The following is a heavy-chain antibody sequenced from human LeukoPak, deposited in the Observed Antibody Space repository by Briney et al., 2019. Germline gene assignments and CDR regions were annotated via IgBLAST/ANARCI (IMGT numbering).Heavy chain of an antibody. Sequence: PSETLSLTCTVSGGSISDSSYYWGGIRQPPGKGLEWIASIQYSGSTYYNPALKSRVTISVDTSKNQFSMKLTSVAAAGKAVYYCARGLKTLYDILTGHYKGVAYFDYWGQGTLVTVSS. CDR3: ARGLKTLYDILTGHYKGVAYFDY. J-gene: IGHJ4*02. D-gene: IGHD3-9*01. CDR2: IQYSGST. V-gene: IGHV4-39*01. CDR1: GGSISDSSYY.